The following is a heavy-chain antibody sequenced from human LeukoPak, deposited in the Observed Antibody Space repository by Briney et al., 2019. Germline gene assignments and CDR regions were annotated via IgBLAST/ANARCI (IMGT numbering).Heavy chain of an antibody. CDR3: ARDKRHSYGRYFDH. D-gene: IGHD3-16*01. CDR1: GDSISTYH. CDR2: MQSTGGS. J-gene: IGHJ4*02. V-gene: IGHV4-59*01. Sequence: PSETVSLTCSVSGDSISTYHWNWIRKPPGKGLEWIGYMQSTGGSNYNPSLKSRVNIFVDTSKNQAALILTSVTAADTAAYYCARDKRHSYGRYFDHWGQGALVTVSS.